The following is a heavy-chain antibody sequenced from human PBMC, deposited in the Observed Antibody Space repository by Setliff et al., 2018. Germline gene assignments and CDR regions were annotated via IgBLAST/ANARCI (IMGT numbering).Heavy chain of an antibody. D-gene: IGHD2-15*01. CDR1: GDSVSRSY. Sequence: SETLSLTCTVSGDSVSRSYWGWMRQPPGKGLEWIGYISYSGSTTYNPSLKSRVTISLDTPKNQFSLRLSSVTAADTAVYYCARTRYGLGGRPYWGQGTLVTVSS. V-gene: IGHV4-59*02. CDR2: ISYSGST. J-gene: IGHJ4*02. CDR3: ARTRYGLGGRPY.